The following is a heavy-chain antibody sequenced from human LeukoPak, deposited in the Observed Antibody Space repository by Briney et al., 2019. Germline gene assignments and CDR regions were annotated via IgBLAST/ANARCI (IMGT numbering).Heavy chain of an antibody. Sequence: ASVTVSCKASGYTFTGYYMHWVRQAPGQGLEWMGWINPNSGGTNYAQKFQGRVTMTRDTSISTAYMELSRLRSDDTAVYYCARVRRSGSSGYYYAPDYWGQGTLVTVSS. J-gene: IGHJ4*02. D-gene: IGHD3-22*01. CDR1: GYTFTGYY. V-gene: IGHV1-2*02. CDR3: ARVRRSGSSGYYYAPDY. CDR2: INPNSGGT.